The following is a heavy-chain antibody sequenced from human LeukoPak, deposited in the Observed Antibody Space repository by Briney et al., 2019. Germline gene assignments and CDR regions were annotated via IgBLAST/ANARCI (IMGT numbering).Heavy chain of an antibody. CDR3: ARGRIVGATDNYFDY. CDR1: GDSINSFY. D-gene: IGHD1-26*01. V-gene: IGHV4-4*07. CDR2: IYTSGST. J-gene: IGHJ4*02. Sequence: SETLSLTCTVSGDSINSFYWSWIRQPAGKGLEWIGRIYTSGSTNYSPSLKSRVTMSVDTSKNQFSLKLSSVTAADTAVYYCARGRIVGATDNYFDYWGQGTLVTVSS.